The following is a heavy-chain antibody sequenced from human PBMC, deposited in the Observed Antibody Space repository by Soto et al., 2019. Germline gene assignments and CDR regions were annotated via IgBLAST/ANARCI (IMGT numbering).Heavy chain of an antibody. CDR3: AKVKWAVAGTRGLIQFDY. D-gene: IGHD6-19*01. J-gene: IGHJ4*02. V-gene: IGHV1-18*01. CDR2: ISAYNGNT. CDR1: GYTFTSYG. Sequence: ASVKVSCKASGYTFTSYGISWVRQAPGQGLEWMGWISAYNGNTNYAQKLQGRVTISRDNSKNTLYLQMNSLRAEDTAVYYCAKVKWAVAGTRGLIQFDYWGQGTLVTVSS.